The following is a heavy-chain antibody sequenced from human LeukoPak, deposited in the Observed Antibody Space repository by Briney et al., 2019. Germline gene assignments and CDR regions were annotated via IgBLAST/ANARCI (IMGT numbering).Heavy chain of an antibody. D-gene: IGHD7-27*01. CDR2: IYHTGST. J-gene: IGHJ4*02. Sequence: SETLSLTCTISGGSVSDYYWSWIRQSPGKGLEWIGYIYHTGSTSYGPSLKRRVTISADTSQNQSSLKLSSVTAADTAVYYCASRKLGNDYWGQGTLVTVSS. V-gene: IGHV4-59*02. CDR3: ASRKLGNDY. CDR1: GGSVSDYY.